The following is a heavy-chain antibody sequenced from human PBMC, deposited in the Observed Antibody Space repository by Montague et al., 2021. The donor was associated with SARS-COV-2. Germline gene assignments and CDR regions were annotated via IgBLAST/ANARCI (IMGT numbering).Heavy chain of an antibody. D-gene: IGHD6-13*01. CDR3: ATVARITAAGTGNYFDX. CDR2: IYNSGGI. V-gene: IGHV4-39*01. CDR1: GGSISSSDYY. J-gene: IGHJ4*02. Sequence: SETLSLTCSVSGGSISSSDYYWGWIRQPPGKGLDWIGNIYNSGGIYYNPSLKSRVTIFVDRSKNQFSLKLSSVTVADTAVYYCATVARITAAGTGNYFDXWGPGTLATVSS.